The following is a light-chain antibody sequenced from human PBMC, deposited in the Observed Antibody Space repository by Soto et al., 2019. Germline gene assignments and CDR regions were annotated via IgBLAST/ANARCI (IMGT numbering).Light chain of an antibody. V-gene: IGKV3-20*01. CDR2: DAS. CDR1: ESVSRN. Sequence: EVVLTQSPATRSVSPWERSALSFRASESVSRNLAWYQQKPGQAPRLLIYDASTRATGIPARFSGSGSGTDFTLTISRLEPEDFAVYYCQQYGSSPTTFGQGTKVDIK. CDR3: QQYGSSPTT. J-gene: IGKJ1*01.